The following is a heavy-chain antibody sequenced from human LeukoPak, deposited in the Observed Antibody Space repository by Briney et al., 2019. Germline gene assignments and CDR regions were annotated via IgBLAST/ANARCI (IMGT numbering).Heavy chain of an antibody. J-gene: IGHJ4*02. CDR1: GFTVSSNY. Sequence: GGSLRLSCAASGFTVSSNYMSWVRQAPGKGLEWVSVIYSGGSTYYADSVKGRFIISRDNSKNTLYLQMNSLRAEDTAVYYCARRYCSGGSCYWEDYWGQGTLVTVSS. D-gene: IGHD2-15*01. CDR2: IYSGGST. V-gene: IGHV3-66*01. CDR3: ARRYCSGGSCYWEDY.